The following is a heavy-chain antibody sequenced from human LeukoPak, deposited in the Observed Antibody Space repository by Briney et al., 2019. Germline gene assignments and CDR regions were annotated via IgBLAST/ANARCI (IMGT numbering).Heavy chain of an antibody. D-gene: IGHD6-13*01. CDR3: ARVSGITSIVAAAATGPLGYYYMDV. J-gene: IGHJ6*03. CDR1: GGTFSSYA. V-gene: IGHV1-69*13. CDR2: IIPIFGTA. Sequence: ASVKVSCKASGGTFSSYAISWVRQAPGQGLEWMGGIIPIFGTANYAQKFQGRVTITADESTSTAYMELSSLRSEDTAVYYCARVSGITSIVAAAATGPLGYYYMDVWGKGTTVTVSS.